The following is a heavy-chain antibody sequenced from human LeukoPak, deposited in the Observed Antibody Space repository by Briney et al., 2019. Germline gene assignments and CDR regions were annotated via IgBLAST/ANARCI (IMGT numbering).Heavy chain of an antibody. CDR3: AKDTMVRGHYYYYYYMDV. Sequence: GGSLRLSCAASGFTFSSYTMNWVRQAPGKGLEWVSLISWDGGSTYYADSVKGRFTISRDNSKNSLYLQMNSLRAEDTALYYCAKDTMVRGHYYYYYYMDVWGKGTTVTVSS. CDR1: GFTFSSYT. D-gene: IGHD3-10*01. V-gene: IGHV3-43D*03. CDR2: ISWDGGST. J-gene: IGHJ6*03.